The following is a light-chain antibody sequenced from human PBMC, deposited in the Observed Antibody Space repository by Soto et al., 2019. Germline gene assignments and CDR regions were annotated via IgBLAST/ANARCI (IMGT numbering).Light chain of an antibody. Sequence: SSELTQPPSLSVSPGQTATITCSGDRLGNKYTCWYQQKPGQSPVLVIYQDTKRPSGIPERFSGSNSGNTATLTISGTQAMDEADYYCQAWDSSTSWVFGGGTQLTVL. V-gene: IGLV3-1*01. CDR3: QAWDSSTSWV. J-gene: IGLJ3*02. CDR1: RLGNKY. CDR2: QDT.